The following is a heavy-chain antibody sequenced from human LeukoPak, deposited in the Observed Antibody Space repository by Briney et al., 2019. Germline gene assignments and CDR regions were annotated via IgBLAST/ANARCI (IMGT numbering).Heavy chain of an antibody. CDR2: IIPIFGTA. CDR1: GGTFSSYA. V-gene: IGHV1-69*05. Sequence: SVKVSCKASGGTFSSYAISWVRQAPGQGLEWMGGIIPIFGTANYAQKFQGRVTMTRNTSISTAYMELSSLRSEDTAVYYCARDPKRHQAGVLRYFDWSKGYFDYWGQGTLVTVSS. D-gene: IGHD3-9*01. CDR3: ARDPKRHQAGVLRYFDWSKGYFDY. J-gene: IGHJ4*02.